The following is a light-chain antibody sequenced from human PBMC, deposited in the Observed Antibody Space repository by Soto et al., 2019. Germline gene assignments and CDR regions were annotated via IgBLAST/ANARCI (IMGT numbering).Light chain of an antibody. J-gene: IGKJ5*01. CDR1: QSVSHW. CDR3: QQYNSYQYT. CDR2: DAS. V-gene: IGKV1-5*01. Sequence: DIQMTQSPSTLSASVGDRVTITCRASQSVSHWLAWYQQKPGKAPRALIYDASTLETGVPSRFSGSGSGTDFTLTISSLQPDDFATYYCQQYNSYQYTFCQGTRLEIK.